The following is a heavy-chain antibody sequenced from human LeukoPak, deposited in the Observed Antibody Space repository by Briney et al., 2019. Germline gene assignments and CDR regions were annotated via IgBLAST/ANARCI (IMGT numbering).Heavy chain of an antibody. CDR3: AREDFPGDIVVVPGFPPRVVREGPGWFDP. Sequence: ASVKVSCKASGYTFTGYYMHWVRQAPGQGLEWMGWINPNSGGTNYAQKFQGRVTMTRDTSISTAYMELSRLRSDDTAVYCCAREDFPGDIVVVPGFPPRVVREGPGWFDPWGQGTLVTVSS. V-gene: IGHV1-2*02. D-gene: IGHD2-2*01. J-gene: IGHJ5*02. CDR2: INPNSGGT. CDR1: GYTFTGYY.